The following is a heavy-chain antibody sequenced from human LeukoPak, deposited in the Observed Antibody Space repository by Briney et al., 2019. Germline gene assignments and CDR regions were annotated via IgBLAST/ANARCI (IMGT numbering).Heavy chain of an antibody. D-gene: IGHD3-10*01. J-gene: IGHJ4*02. Sequence: ASVKVSFKACGGTFSSYAISWVRQAPGQGLEWMGWINPNSGGTNYAQKFQGRVTMTRDTSISTAYMELSRLRSDDTAVYYCARGGFGDPTVDYWGQGTLVTVSS. CDR2: INPNSGGT. CDR1: GGTFSSYA. V-gene: IGHV1-2*02. CDR3: ARGGFGDPTVDY.